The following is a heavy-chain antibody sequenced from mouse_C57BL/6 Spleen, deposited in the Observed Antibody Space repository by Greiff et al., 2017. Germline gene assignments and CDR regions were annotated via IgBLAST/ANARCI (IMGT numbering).Heavy chain of an antibody. V-gene: IGHV6-3*01. D-gene: IGHD3-3*01. J-gene: IGHJ2*01. Sequence: EVKLLESGGGLVQPGGSMKLSCVASGFSFSNYWMNWVRQSPEKGLEWVAQIRLKSDNYATHYAVSVKGRFTISRDESKSSVYLQRNNLMAEDTGIEYCTEGAYYVGCWGQGTTLTVSS. CDR3: TEGAYYVGC. CDR1: GFSFSNYW. CDR2: IRLKSDNYAT.